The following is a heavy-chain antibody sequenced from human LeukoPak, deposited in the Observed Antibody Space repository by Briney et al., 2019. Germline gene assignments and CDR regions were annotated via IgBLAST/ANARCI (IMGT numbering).Heavy chain of an antibody. V-gene: IGHV4-39*06. CDR2: IYYSGST. Sequence: SETLSLTCTVSGGSISGTDYYWGWIRQPPGKGLEWIGNIYYSGSTYYNPSLKSRVSISVDTSNNQFPLRLSSVTAADTAVYYCARRIGSGYYPWGQGTLVTVSS. CDR3: ARRIGSGYYP. CDR1: GGSISGTDYY. D-gene: IGHD3-3*01. J-gene: IGHJ5*02.